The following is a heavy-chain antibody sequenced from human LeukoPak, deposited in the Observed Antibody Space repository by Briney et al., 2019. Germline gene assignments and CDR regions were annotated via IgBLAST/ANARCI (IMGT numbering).Heavy chain of an antibody. D-gene: IGHD3-22*01. CDR2: IYYSGST. V-gene: IGHV4-39*01. Sequence: PSETLSLTCTVSGGSISSSSYYWGWIRQPPGKGLEWIGSIYYSGSTYYNPSLKSRVTISVDTSKNQFSLKLSSVTAADTAVYYCARHDYYDFHIHAFDIWGQGTMVTVSS. CDR1: GGSISSSSYY. CDR3: ARHDYYDFHIHAFDI. J-gene: IGHJ3*02.